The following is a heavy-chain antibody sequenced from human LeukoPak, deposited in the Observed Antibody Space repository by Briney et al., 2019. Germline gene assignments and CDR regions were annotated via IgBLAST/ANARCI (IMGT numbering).Heavy chain of an antibody. CDR2: IRGNDGST. D-gene: IGHD1-1*01. J-gene: IGHJ6*03. CDR3: AKDRVYNWNDVYYYMDV. CDR1: GFTFSTYA. Sequence: GGSLRLSCAASGFTFSTYAMTWVRQAPGKGLEWVSTIRGNDGSTYYADSVKGRFIISRDNSKNTLYLQMNSLRAEDTAVYYCAKDRVYNWNDVYYYMDVWGKGTTVTVSS. V-gene: IGHV3-23*01.